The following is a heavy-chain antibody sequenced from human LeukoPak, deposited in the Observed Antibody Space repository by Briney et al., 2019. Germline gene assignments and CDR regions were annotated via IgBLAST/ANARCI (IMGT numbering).Heavy chain of an antibody. CDR1: GFSFSSYS. CDR3: ARSKIDY. V-gene: IGHV3-21*01. Sequence: PGGSLRLSCAASGFSFSSYSMNWVRQAPGKGLEWVSSISLSSGYIKYADSLKGRFTISRDNAKNSLDLQMNSLRADDTAIYYCARSKIDYWGQGTLVTVSS. D-gene: IGHD4-11*01. J-gene: IGHJ4*02. CDR2: ISLSSGYI.